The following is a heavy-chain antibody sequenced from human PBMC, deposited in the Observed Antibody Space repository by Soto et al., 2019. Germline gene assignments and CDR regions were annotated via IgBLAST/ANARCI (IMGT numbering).Heavy chain of an antibody. CDR3: AREAADIVVLPAAVFDY. Sequence: PGGRLRLSCAPSGFTSSSYLMSWLRQAQGKGLEWVANIKQDGCEKYYVDSVKGRFTISRDNAKNSLYLQMNSLRAEDTAVYYCAREAADIVVLPAAVFDYWGQGTLVTVSS. CDR1: GFTSSSYL. CDR2: IKQDGCEK. V-gene: IGHV3-7*01. J-gene: IGHJ4*02. D-gene: IGHD2-2*01.